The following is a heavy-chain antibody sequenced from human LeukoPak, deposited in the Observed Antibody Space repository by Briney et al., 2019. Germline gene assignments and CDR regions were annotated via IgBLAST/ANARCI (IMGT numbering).Heavy chain of an antibody. D-gene: IGHD3-22*01. Sequence: GRSLRLSCTASGFTFNDFGMNWVRQIPGTGLEWVSGINWNGDSIGYAASVKGRFTISRDNAKNTLYLQMNSLGVDDTAIYYCARAIDFYDSSGYQAYFAYWGQGTPVTVSS. J-gene: IGHJ4*02. CDR3: ARAIDFYDSSGYQAYFAY. CDR1: GFTFNDFG. CDR2: INWNGDSI. V-gene: IGHV3-20*04.